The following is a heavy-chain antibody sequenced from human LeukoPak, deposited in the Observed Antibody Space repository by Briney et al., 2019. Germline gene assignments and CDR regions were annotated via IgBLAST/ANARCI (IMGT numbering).Heavy chain of an antibody. CDR1: GYTFTSYY. CDR2: INPSGGST. CDR3: ARDDYYYGSGSLWGVY. Sequence: GSVNVSCKASGYTFTSYYMHWVRPAPGQGLEWMGIINPSGGSTSYAQKFQGRVTITRDTSTSTVYMELSSLRSEDTAVYYCARDDYYYGSGSLWGVYWGPGTLGSVSS. D-gene: IGHD3-10*01. J-gene: IGHJ1*01. V-gene: IGHV1-46*01.